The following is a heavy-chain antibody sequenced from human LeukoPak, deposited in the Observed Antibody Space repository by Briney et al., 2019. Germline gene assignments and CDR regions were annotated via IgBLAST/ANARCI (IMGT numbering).Heavy chain of an antibody. Sequence: GGSLEFSFEAPGSTLGSYRRNWVRQAQGKGLEWVSYIDVSSRRINYADSVKGRFPISRDNAKNSLFLQMNSLTVEDTAVYYCASRGAFDIWGLGTMVTFS. J-gene: IGHJ3*02. V-gene: IGHV3-48*04. CDR1: GSTLGSYR. D-gene: IGHD5-24*01. CDR3: ASRGAFDI. CDR2: IDVSSRRI.